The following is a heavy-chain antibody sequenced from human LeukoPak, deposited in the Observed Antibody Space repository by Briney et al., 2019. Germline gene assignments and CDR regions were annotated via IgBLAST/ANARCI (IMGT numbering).Heavy chain of an antibody. CDR2: IYPGDSNT. CDR1: GYSFSNYW. Sequence: GESLNISCQASGYSFSNYWIGWVRQMPGEGLQWMGIIYPGDSNTRYSPSFRGQVTISADKSISTAYLQWNSLKASDTAMYYCARDRGGSSLYNFDYWGQGTLVTVSS. CDR3: ARDRGGSSLYNFDY. V-gene: IGHV5-51*01. D-gene: IGHD5-24*01. J-gene: IGHJ4*02.